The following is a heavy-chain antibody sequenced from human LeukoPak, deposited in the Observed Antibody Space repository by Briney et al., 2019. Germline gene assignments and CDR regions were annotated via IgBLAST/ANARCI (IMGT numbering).Heavy chain of an antibody. J-gene: IGHJ6*03. V-gene: IGHV1-69*05. Sequence: ASVKVSCKASGGTFSSYAISWVRQAPGQGLEWMGGIIPIFGTANYAQNFQGRVTITTDESTSTAYMELSSLRSEDTAVYYCARGEGIDYYYYYMDVWGKGTTVTVSS. CDR1: GGTFSSYA. D-gene: IGHD1-26*01. CDR3: ARGEGIDYYYYYMDV. CDR2: IIPIFGTA.